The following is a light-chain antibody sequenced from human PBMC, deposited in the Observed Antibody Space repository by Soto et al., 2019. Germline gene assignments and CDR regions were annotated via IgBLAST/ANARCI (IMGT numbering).Light chain of an antibody. CDR1: QSVRTF. CDR2: DAS. V-gene: IGKV3-11*01. Sequence: EIVLTQSPATLSLSPGEIATLSCRASQSVRTFLAWFQQKPGQAPRLLIYDASNRATGIPARFSGSGSGTDFTLTISSLEHEDFAVYYCQQRSNWPPFTFGRGTKVDI. CDR3: QQRSNWPPFT. J-gene: IGKJ3*01.